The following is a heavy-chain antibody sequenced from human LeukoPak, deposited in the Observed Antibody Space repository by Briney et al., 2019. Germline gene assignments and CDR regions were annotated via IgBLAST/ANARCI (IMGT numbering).Heavy chain of an antibody. CDR1: GFTFSSYG. CDR2: IWYDRSNK. V-gene: IGHV3-33*01. D-gene: IGHD1-1*01. Sequence: GRSLRLSCAASGFTFSSYGVHWVRQAPGKGLEWVAVIWYDRSNKYYADSVKGRFTISRDNSKNTLYLQMNSLRAGDTAVYYCARDFANAVDYWGQGTLVTVSS. J-gene: IGHJ4*02. CDR3: ARDFANAVDY.